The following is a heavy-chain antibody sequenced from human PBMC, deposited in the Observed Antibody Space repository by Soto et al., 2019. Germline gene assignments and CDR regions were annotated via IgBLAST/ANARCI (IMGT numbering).Heavy chain of an antibody. Sequence: QVQLVESGGGVVQPGRSLRLSCAASGFTFSSYAMHWVRQAPGKGLEWVAVISYDGSNKYYADSVKGRFTISRDNSKNTLYLQMNSLRAEDTALYYCARDPAYYSSAVPYYFDYWGQGTLVTVSS. CDR3: ARDPAYYSSAVPYYFDY. D-gene: IGHD6-19*01. V-gene: IGHV3-30-3*01. CDR2: ISYDGSNK. J-gene: IGHJ4*02. CDR1: GFTFSSYA.